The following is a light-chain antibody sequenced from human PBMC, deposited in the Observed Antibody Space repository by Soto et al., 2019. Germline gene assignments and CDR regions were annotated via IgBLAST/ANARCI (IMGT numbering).Light chain of an antibody. CDR1: SGAVGGYNY. V-gene: IGLV2-14*01. J-gene: IGLJ2*01. CDR3: SSYTNRSTPHVV. Sequence: QAALTQPASVSGSPGQSITISCTGTSGAVGGYNYVSWYQQHPGKAPKLMIYDVNNRPSGVSTRFSGSKSGNTASLTISALQAEDEANYYCSSYTNRSTPHVVFGGGTKLTVL. CDR2: DVN.